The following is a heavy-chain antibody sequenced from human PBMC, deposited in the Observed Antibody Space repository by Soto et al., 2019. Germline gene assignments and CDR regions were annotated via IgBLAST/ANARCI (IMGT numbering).Heavy chain of an antibody. CDR3: ARGRGYSDFSYYYYYMDV. Sequence: QVQLQQWGAGLLKPSETLFLTCTVYGGSFSGYYWSWIRQPPGKGLEWIGEINHSGSTNYNQSLKSRVSISVDTSKNQFSLKLNSVTAADTAVYYCARGRGYSDFSYYYYYMDVWGNGTTVTVSS. CDR1: GGSFSGYY. CDR2: INHSGST. J-gene: IGHJ6*03. V-gene: IGHV4-34*01. D-gene: IGHD4-17*01.